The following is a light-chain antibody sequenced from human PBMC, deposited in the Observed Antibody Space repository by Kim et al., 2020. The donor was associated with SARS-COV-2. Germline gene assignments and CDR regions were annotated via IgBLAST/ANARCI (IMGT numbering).Light chain of an antibody. Sequence: EIVMTQSPATLSVSPGERATLSCRASQSVSSNLAWYQQKPGPAPRLLIYGASTRATGIPARFSGSGSGTEFTLTISSLQSEDFAVYYCQQYNNRLTFGGGTKVDIK. CDR1: QSVSSN. V-gene: IGKV3-15*01. CDR2: GAS. J-gene: IGKJ4*01. CDR3: QQYNNRLT.